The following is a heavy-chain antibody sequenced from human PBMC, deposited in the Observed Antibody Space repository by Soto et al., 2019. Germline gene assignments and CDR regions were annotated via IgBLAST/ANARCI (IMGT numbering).Heavy chain of an antibody. J-gene: IGHJ6*02. CDR1: GFTFSSYA. D-gene: IGHD5-18*01. CDR3: ARGGAGIQTYYYGMDV. Sequence: QVQLVESGGGVVQPGRSLRLSCAASGFTFSSYAMHWVRQAPGKGLEWVAVISYDGSNKYYADSVKGRFTISRDNSKNTLYLQMNSLRAEDTAVYYCARGGAGIQTYYYGMDVWGQGTTVTVSS. CDR2: ISYDGSNK. V-gene: IGHV3-30-3*01.